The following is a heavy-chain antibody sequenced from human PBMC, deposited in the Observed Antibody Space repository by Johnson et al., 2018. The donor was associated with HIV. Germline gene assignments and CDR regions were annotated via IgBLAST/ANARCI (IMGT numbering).Heavy chain of an antibody. Sequence: VQLVESGGGLVQPGGSLKLSCAASGFAFSGSAMHWVRQASGKGLEWVGRIRSKANSYATAYAASVKGRFTISRDDSKNTAYLQMNSLKTEDTAVYYCAKNNEVWELLPVDAFDFWGQG. CDR3: AKNNEVWELLPVDAFDF. J-gene: IGHJ3*01. CDR1: GFAFSGSA. D-gene: IGHD1-26*01. V-gene: IGHV3-73*02. CDR2: IRSKANSYAT.